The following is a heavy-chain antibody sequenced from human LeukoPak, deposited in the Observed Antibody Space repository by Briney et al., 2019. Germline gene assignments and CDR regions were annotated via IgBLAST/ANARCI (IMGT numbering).Heavy chain of an antibody. J-gene: IGHJ4*02. CDR2: IRYDGSNK. Sequence: GGSLRLSCAASGFTFTSYGMHWVRQAPGKGLEWVTFIRYDGSNKYYADSVKGRFTISRDNSKNTLYLQMNSLRAEDTAVYYCAKDTTATVTTGGYWGQGTLVTVSS. CDR3: AKDTTATVTTGGY. CDR1: GFTFTSYG. D-gene: IGHD4-11*01. V-gene: IGHV3-30*02.